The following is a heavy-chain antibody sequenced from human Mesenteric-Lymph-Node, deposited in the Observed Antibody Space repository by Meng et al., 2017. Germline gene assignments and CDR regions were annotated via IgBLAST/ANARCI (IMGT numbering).Heavy chain of an antibody. D-gene: IGHD3-22*01. V-gene: IGHV3-13*01. J-gene: IGHJ5*01. CDR3: ANHFAKYNYYDSSGYYS. CDR1: GFTFSSYD. CDR2: IGTAGDT. Sequence: GESLKISCAASGFTFSSYDMHWVRQATGKGLEWVSAIGTAGDTYYPGSVKGRFTISRENAKNSLYLQMNSLRAGDTAVYYCANHFAKYNYYDSSGYYSWGHGTLVTVSS.